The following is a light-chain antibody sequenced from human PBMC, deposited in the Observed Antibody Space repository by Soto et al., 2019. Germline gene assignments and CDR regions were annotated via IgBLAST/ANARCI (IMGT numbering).Light chain of an antibody. V-gene: IGKV3-15*01. CDR2: DTS. CDR3: LQYNNWPPIT. CDR1: QSVSFK. Sequence: EIVMTQSPATLSVSPGDRATLSCRASQSVSFKLAWYQQKPGQAPRLLIYDTSTRATGIPARFSGSGSGTEFTLTISSLQSEDFAVYYCLQYNNWPPITFGQGTRLEIK. J-gene: IGKJ5*01.